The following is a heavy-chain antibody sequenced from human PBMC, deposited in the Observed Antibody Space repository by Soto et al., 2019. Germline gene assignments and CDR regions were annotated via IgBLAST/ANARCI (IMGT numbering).Heavy chain of an antibody. D-gene: IGHD6-19*01. Sequence: SETLSLTCTVSGGSISSYYWSWIRQLPGKGLEWIGYIYYSGSTNYNPSLKSRVTISVDTSKNQFSLKLSSVTAADTAVYYCASGDLAVAGTGNLDYWGQGTLVTVSS. CDR3: ASGDLAVAGTGNLDY. V-gene: IGHV4-59*01. CDR1: GGSISSYY. J-gene: IGHJ4*02. CDR2: IYYSGST.